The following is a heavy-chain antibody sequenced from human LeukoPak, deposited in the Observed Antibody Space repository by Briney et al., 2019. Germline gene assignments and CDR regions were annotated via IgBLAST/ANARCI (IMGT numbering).Heavy chain of an antibody. CDR3: ARDWNHFWSGPEPFDY. Sequence: ASVKVSCKASGYTFTSYGISWVRQAPGQGLEWMGWISAYNGNTNYAQKLQGRVTMTTDTSTSTAYMELRSLRSNDTAVYYCARDWNHFWSGPEPFDYWGQGTLVTVSS. V-gene: IGHV1-18*01. D-gene: IGHD3-3*02. CDR1: GYTFTSYG. J-gene: IGHJ4*02. CDR2: ISAYNGNT.